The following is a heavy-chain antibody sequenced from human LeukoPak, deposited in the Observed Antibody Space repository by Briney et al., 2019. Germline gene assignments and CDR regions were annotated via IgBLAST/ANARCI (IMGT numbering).Heavy chain of an antibody. V-gene: IGHV4-59*01. Sequence: SETLSLTCTVSGGSISSYYWSWIRQPPGKGLEWIGNIYDSGSTNYNPSLKSRVTISVDTSKNQCSLKLSSVTAADTAFYYCARQSISGSSLSYFDYWGQGTLVNVSS. J-gene: IGHJ4*02. CDR3: ARQSISGSSLSYFDY. CDR1: GGSISSYY. D-gene: IGHD3-22*01. CDR2: IYDSGST.